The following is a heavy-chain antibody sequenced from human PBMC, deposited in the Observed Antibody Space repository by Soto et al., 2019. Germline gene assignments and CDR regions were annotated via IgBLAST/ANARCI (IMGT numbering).Heavy chain of an antibody. Sequence: QVQMVESGGGVVQPGRSLRLSCAASGFSFSAYGLHWVRQAPGKGLEWLAVISNVGRNTYYADSVKGRFTISRDNSKDTLFLQMNSLRGEDTAIYYCAKVIRADSTSSNFYYYSAMDVWGQGTTVTVSS. CDR2: ISNVGRNT. CDR3: AKVIRADSTSSNFYYYSAMDV. CDR1: GFSFSAYG. J-gene: IGHJ6*02. D-gene: IGHD6-6*01. V-gene: IGHV3-30*18.